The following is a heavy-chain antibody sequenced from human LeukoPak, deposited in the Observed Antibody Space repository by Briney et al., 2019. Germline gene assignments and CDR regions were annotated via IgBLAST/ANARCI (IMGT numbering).Heavy chain of an antibody. CDR3: AKCGTKAWFDY. CDR1: GFTFSSYG. CDR2: ISGSGGST. V-gene: IGHV3-23*01. D-gene: IGHD2-8*01. J-gene: IGHJ4*02. Sequence: PGRSLRLSCAASGFTFSSYGMHWVRQAPGKGLEWVSAISGSGGSTYYADSVKGRFTISRDNSKNTLYLQMNSLRAEDTAVYYCAKCGTKAWFDYWGQGTLVTVSS.